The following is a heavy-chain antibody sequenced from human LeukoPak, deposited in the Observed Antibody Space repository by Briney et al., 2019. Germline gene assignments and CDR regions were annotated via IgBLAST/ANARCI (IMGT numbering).Heavy chain of an antibody. Sequence: ASVKVSCKAAGYTFTSHGFIWLRQAPGQGLEWMGWITVNNGYTKYAQELQGRVTMTTDTSTSTAYMELRSLRSDDTAVYYCAKVHCISTNCNHIWTYFNYWGQGTLVTVSS. CDR3: AKVHCISTNCNHIWTYFNY. CDR1: GYTFTSHG. D-gene: IGHD2-2*01. CDR2: ITVNNGYT. V-gene: IGHV1-18*01. J-gene: IGHJ4*02.